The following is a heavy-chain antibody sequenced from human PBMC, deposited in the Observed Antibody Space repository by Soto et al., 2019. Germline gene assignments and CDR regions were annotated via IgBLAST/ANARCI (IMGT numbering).Heavy chain of an antibody. Sequence: PGGSLRLSCAASGFMFKKYAMSWVRQAPGKGLEWVSGISGSDGRTSYAESVKGRFTISRDNSKNTLYLQMNSLRAEDTAVYYCAKDDSVAGTYYYGMDVWGQGTTVTVSS. CDR3: AKDDSVAGTYYYGMDV. CDR2: ISGSDGRT. CDR1: GFMFKKYA. D-gene: IGHD6-19*01. V-gene: IGHV3-23*01. J-gene: IGHJ6*02.